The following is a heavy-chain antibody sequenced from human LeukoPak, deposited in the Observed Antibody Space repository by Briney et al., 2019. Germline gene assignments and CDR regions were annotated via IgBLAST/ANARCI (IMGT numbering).Heavy chain of an antibody. V-gene: IGHV3-23*01. CDR1: GFTFNNYA. CDR2: ISGSDGST. D-gene: IGHD2-2*01. J-gene: IGHJ4*02. CDR3: AKGTLDIVVVPAAPKVYYFDY. Sequence: PGGSLRLSCAASGFTFNNYALSWVRQAPGKGLEWVSAISGSDGSTYYADSVKGRFTISRDNSKNTLYLQMNSLRAEDTAVYYCAKGTLDIVVVPAAPKVYYFDYWGQGTLVTVSS.